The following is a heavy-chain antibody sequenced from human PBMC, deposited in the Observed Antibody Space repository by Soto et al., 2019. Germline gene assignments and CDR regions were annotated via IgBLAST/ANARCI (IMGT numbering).Heavy chain of an antibody. CDR2: ISSNGGST. Sequence: GGSLRLSCAASGFTFSSYAMHWVRQAPGKGLEYVSAISSNGGSTYYANSVKGRFTISRDNSKNTLYLQMGSLRAEDMAVYYCARPSGYSGYGGYMDVWGKGTTVTVSS. J-gene: IGHJ6*03. V-gene: IGHV3-64*01. D-gene: IGHD5-12*01. CDR1: GFTFSSYA. CDR3: ARPSGYSGYGGYMDV.